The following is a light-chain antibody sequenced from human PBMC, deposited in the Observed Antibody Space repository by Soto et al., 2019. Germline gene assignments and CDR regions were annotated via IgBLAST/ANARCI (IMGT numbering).Light chain of an antibody. CDR3: CSYTSSSTRV. V-gene: IGLV2-14*01. CDR2: DVG. Sequence: QSVLTQPASVSGSPGQSTTISCTGTSSDVGGYNYVSWYQQHPGKAPKLMIYDVGNRPSGVSNRFSGSKSGNTASLTISGLQPEDEADYYCCSYTSSSTRVFGTGTKVTVL. J-gene: IGLJ1*01. CDR1: SSDVGGYNY.